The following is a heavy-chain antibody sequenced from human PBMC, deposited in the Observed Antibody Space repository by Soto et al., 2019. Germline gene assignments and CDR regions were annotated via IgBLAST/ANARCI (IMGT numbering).Heavy chain of an antibody. CDR2: INSSSTYT. V-gene: IGHV3-11*05. J-gene: IGHJ2*01. D-gene: IGHD6-13*01. CDR3: ARIIAAAGGRRYFDL. CDR1: GFTFSDYY. Sequence: QVQLVESGGGLVKPGGSLRLSCAASGFTFSDYYMSWIRQAPGKGLEWVSYINSSSTYTNYADSVKGRFTISRDNGKNSLYLQMTSLRAEDTAVYYCARIIAAAGGRRYFDLWGRGTRVTVSS.